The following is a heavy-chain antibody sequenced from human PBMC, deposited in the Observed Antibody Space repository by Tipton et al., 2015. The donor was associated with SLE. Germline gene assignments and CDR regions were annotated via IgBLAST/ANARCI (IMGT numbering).Heavy chain of an antibody. J-gene: IGHJ3*02. CDR1: GGSSRNSY. V-gene: IGHV4-59*01. D-gene: IGHD1-26*01. CDR3: ARTLGAIAHTVYDAFDI. Sequence: TLSLTCIVSGGSSRNSYWNWIRQPPGKGLEWIGYIHYSGTTHDNPSLKSRVTMSVDMSKNQFSLRLTSVTAADTAVYYCARTLGAIAHTVYDAFDIWGQGKMVTVSS. CDR2: IHYSGTT.